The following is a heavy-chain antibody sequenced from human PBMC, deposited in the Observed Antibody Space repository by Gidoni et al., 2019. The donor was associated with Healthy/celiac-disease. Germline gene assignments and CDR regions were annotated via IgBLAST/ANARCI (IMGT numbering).Heavy chain of an antibody. Sequence: QLQLQESGPGLVQPSATLSLTCTVPGGSISSSSYYWGWIRPPPGQGLEWIGSIYYSGRTAYNPSLKSRVTISVDTSKNQFSLKLSSVTAADTAVYYCARPVYGSGSYYGVARFDPWGQGTLVTVAS. J-gene: IGHJ5*02. D-gene: IGHD3-10*01. CDR1: GGSISSSSYY. CDR2: IYYSGRT. CDR3: ARPVYGSGSYYGVARFDP. V-gene: IGHV4-39*01.